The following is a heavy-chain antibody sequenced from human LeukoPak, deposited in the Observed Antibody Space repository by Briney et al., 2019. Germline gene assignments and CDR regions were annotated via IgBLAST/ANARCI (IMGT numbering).Heavy chain of an antibody. CDR2: ISGSGGST. CDR1: GFTFSSYA. V-gene: IGHV3-23*01. J-gene: IGHJ4*02. D-gene: IGHD6-19*01. CDR3: AKGAGIAVAGTATQSDY. Sequence: QPGGSLRLSCAASGFTFSSYAMSWVRQAPGKGLEWVSAISGSGGSTYYADSVKGRFTISRDNSKNTLYLQMNSLRAEDTAVYYCAKGAGIAVAGTATQSDYWGQGTLVTVSS.